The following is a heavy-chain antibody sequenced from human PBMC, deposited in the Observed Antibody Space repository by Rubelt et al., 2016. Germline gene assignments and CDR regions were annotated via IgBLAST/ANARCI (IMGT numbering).Heavy chain of an antibody. J-gene: IGHJ3*02. D-gene: IGHD3-3*01. V-gene: IGHV1-69*01. CDR3: AREFLEWSDAFDI. CDR2: IIPIFGTA. CDR1: GGTFSSYA. Sequence: QVQLVQSGAEVKKPGSSVKVSCKASGGTFSSYAISWVRQAPGQGLEWMGGIIPIFGTANYAQKFQGRVTITADESTSTAYMRLSSLRAEDTAVYYCAREFLEWSDAFDIWGQGTMVTVSS.